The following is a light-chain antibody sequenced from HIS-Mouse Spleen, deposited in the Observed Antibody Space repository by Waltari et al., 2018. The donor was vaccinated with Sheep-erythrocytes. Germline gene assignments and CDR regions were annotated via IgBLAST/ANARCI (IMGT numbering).Light chain of an antibody. Sequence: QSALTQPASVSGSPGQSINISCTGTSSDVGGYNYASWYQQHPGKAPKLMIYDVSNRPSGVSNRFSGSKSGNTASLTISGLQAEDEADYYCSSYTSSSTLVVFGGGTKLTVL. CDR2: DVS. V-gene: IGLV2-14*03. J-gene: IGLJ2*01. CDR3: SSYTSSSTLVV. CDR1: SSDVGGYNY.